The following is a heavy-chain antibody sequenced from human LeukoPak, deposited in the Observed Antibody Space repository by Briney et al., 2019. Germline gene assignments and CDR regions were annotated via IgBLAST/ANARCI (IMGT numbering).Heavy chain of an antibody. J-gene: IGHJ4*02. CDR1: GFTFHDHG. CDR2: IAADGGVK. CDR3: AREATWGQWYFDH. Sequence: PGGSLRLSCVASGFTFHDHGMDWVRQAPGKGLEWVAVIAADGGVKHYADSVKGRLTLSSDNSKNTLFLQMNSLSVEDTAVYYCAREATWGQWYFDHWGQGTPVTVSS. V-gene: IGHV3-30*03. D-gene: IGHD6-19*01.